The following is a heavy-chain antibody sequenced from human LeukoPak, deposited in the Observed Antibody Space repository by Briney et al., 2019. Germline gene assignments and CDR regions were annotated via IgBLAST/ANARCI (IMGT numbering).Heavy chain of an antibody. J-gene: IGHJ4*02. CDR2: ISYDGSNK. Sequence: PGRSLRLFCAASGFTFSSYAMHWVRQAPGKGLEWVAVISYDGSNKYYADSVKGRFTISRDNSKNTLYLQMNSLRAEDTAVYYCARRSDIYFDYWGQGTLVTVSS. D-gene: IGHD1-26*01. CDR1: GFTFSSYA. V-gene: IGHV3-30*04. CDR3: ARRSDIYFDY.